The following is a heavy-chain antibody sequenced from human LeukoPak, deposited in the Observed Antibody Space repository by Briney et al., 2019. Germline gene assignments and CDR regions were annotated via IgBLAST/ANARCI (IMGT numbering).Heavy chain of an antibody. Sequence: SETLSLTCAVSSGSISSYYWSWIRQPPGRGLEWIGSIHYSGSTSYNSSLKSRVTISVDTSKNQFSLKLSSVTAADTAVYYCARESVVPAAIGRGWFDPWGQGTLVTVSS. V-gene: IGHV4-59*01. CDR3: ARESVVPAAIGRGWFDP. CDR1: SGSISSYY. CDR2: IHYSGST. D-gene: IGHD2-2*01. J-gene: IGHJ5*02.